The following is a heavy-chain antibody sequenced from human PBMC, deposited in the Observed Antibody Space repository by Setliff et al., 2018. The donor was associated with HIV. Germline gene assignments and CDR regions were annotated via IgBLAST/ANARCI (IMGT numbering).Heavy chain of an antibody. D-gene: IGHD3-10*01. CDR2: INSSGRT. CDR3: ARQGGYNSPLMV. V-gene: IGHV4-4*09. CDR1: GGSISSFY. J-gene: IGHJ4*02. Sequence: SETLSLTCTVSGGSISSFYWSWIRQPPGKGPEWIGYINSSGRTNYNPSLKGRVTISLDTSRNQFSLQLTSVTAADTAVYYCARQGGYNSPLMVWGQGKLVTVSS.